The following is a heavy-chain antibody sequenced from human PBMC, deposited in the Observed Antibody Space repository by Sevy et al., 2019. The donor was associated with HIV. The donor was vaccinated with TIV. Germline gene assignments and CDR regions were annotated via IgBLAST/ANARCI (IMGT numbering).Heavy chain of an antibody. D-gene: IGHD2-15*01. CDR1: GFSVSSNY. CDR2: IYSDGRT. Sequence: GGSLRLSCVVSGFSVSSNYMSWVRQAPGKGLEWVSNIYSDGRTYYADSVRGRFHISRDTSKNTVYLEMNSLRAEDTAVYYCTREDIVLGEDNYYGMDVWGHGTTVTVSS. CDR3: TREDIVLGEDNYYGMDV. J-gene: IGHJ6*02. V-gene: IGHV3-53*01.